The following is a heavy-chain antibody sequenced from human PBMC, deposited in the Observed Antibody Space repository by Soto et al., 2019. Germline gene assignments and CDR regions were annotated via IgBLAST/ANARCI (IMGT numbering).Heavy chain of an antibody. D-gene: IGHD3-10*01. CDR3: ARDLRHSYGSGRRDS. CDR2: LSYNGNNH. J-gene: IGHJ4*02. Sequence: QVQLVESGGGVVQPGRSLRLSCAASGFAFSSYPLHWVRRAPGKGLEWVAVLSYNGNNHYYADSVKGRFTISRDNSKNTLYLQMDSLRSEYTAVYYCARDLRHSYGSGRRDSWGQGTLVTVSS. V-gene: IGHV3-30-3*01. CDR1: GFAFSSYP.